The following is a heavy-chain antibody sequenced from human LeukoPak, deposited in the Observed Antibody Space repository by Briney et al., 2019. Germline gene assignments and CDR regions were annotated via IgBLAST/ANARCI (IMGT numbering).Heavy chain of an antibody. CDR3: ARGDLRCGYYV. Sequence: PSETLSLTCAVYGGSFSGYYWSWIRQPPGKGLEWIGELNHSGGTKYTPSLKSRVTLSVDTSKNQFSLKLSSVTAADTAVYYCARGDLRCGYYVWGQGTLVTVSS. D-gene: IGHD3-22*01. CDR2: LNHSGGT. V-gene: IGHV4-34*01. J-gene: IGHJ4*02. CDR1: GGSFSGYY.